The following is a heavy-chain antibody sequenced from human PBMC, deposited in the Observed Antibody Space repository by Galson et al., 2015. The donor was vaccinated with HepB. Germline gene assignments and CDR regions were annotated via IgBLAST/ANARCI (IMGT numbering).Heavy chain of an antibody. CDR3: ARVPYGDYGWYFDL. V-gene: IGHV3-74*01. J-gene: IGHJ2*01. D-gene: IGHD4-17*01. CDR1: GFTFSSYW. Sequence: SLRLSCAASGFTFSSYWMHWVRQAPGKGLVWVSRINSDGSSTSYADSVKGRFTISRDNAKNTLYLQMNSLRAEDTAVYYCARVPYGDYGWYFDLWGRGTLVTVSS. CDR2: INSDGSST.